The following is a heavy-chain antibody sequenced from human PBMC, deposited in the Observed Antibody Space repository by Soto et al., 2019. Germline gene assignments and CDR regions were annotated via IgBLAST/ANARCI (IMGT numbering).Heavy chain of an antibody. V-gene: IGHV4-59*01. CDR1: GGSISSYY. D-gene: IGHD5-18*01. Sequence: SETLSLTXTVAGGSISSYYWSWIRQPPGKGLEWIGYIYYSGSTNYNPSLKSRVTISVDTSKNQFSLKLSSVTAADTAVYYCARDKSYGSELDYYYGMDVWGQGTTVTVSS. CDR3: ARDKSYGSELDYYYGMDV. J-gene: IGHJ6*02. CDR2: IYYSGST.